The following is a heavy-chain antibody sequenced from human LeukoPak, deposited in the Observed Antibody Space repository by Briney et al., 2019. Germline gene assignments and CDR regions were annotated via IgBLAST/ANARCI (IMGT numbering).Heavy chain of an antibody. V-gene: IGHV1-46*01. CDR1: GYTFTNYY. J-gene: IGHJ4*02. CDR2: INPSGGST. Sequence: ASVKVSCKASGYTFTNYYMNWVRQAPGLGLEWMGIINPSGGSTSYAQRFQGRVTMTRDTSTSTAYMELSRLRSDDTAVFYCAREEVMAAAGPNCDYWGQGALVTVSS. D-gene: IGHD6-13*01. CDR3: AREEVMAAAGPNCDY.